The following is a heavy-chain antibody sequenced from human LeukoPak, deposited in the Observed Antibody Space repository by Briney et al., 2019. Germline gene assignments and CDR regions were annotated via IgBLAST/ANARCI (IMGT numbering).Heavy chain of an antibody. CDR1: GFTFSSYW. J-gene: IGHJ3*02. V-gene: IGHV3-7*05. CDR2: IKEDGSEK. Sequence: PGGSLRLSCAASGFTFSSYWMSWVRQAPGKGLEWVANIKEDGSEKYYVDSVKGRFTISRDNAKNSLYLQMNSLRAEDTAVYYYARDPSSDAFDIWGQGTMVTVSS. CDR3: ARDPSSDAFDI.